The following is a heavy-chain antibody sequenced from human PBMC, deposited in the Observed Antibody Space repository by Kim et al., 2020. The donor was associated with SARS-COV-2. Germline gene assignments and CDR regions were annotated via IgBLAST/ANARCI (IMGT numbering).Heavy chain of an antibody. CDR1: GYSFTNYW. CDR2: IYPGDSDT. D-gene: IGHD3-22*01. V-gene: IGHV5-51*01. CDR3: ARHSAFPLLNMIVVINGIDY. Sequence: GESLKISCKGSGYSFTNYWIGWVRQMPGKGLEWMGIIYPGDSDTRYSPSFQGQVTISADKSISTAYLQWSSLKASDTAIYYCARHSAFPLLNMIVVINGIDYWGQGTLVTVSS. J-gene: IGHJ4*02.